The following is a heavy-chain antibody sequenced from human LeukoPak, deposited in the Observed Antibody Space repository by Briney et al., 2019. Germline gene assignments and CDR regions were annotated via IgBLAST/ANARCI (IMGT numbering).Heavy chain of an antibody. CDR3: ARDSRYSDTSGYYYSHFYMDV. D-gene: IGHD3-22*01. V-gene: IGHV4-59*01. CDR1: GGSINYYY. CDR2: IYSSGST. J-gene: IGHJ6*03. Sequence: SETLSLTCTVSGGSINYYYWSWIRQPPGKGLEYIGYIYSSGSTNYNPSLKSRVTMSVDASKNQFSLKLSSVTAADTAVYYCARDSRYSDTSGYYYSHFYMDVWGKGTTVTVSS.